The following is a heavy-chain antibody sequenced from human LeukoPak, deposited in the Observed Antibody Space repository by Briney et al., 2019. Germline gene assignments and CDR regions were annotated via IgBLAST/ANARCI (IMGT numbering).Heavy chain of an antibody. CDR3: ARDAGMTTVTFDY. V-gene: IGHV1-46*01. CDR2: INPSGGTT. Sequence: GASVKVSCKASGYAFTNYYIHWVRQAPGQGLEWMGLINPSGGTTNCAQKFQGRVTMTRDMSTTTVYMHLSSLRSEDTAVYYCARDAGMTTVTFDYWGQGTLVTVSS. CDR1: GYAFTNYY. J-gene: IGHJ4*02. D-gene: IGHD4-17*01.